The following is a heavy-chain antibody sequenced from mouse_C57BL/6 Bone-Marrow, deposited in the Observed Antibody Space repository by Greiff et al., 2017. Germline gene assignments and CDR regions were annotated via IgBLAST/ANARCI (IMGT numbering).Heavy chain of an antibody. CDR2: ISDGGSYT. Sequence: EVKLVESGGGLVKPGGSLKLSCAASGFTFSSYAMSWVRQTPEKRLEWVATISDGGSYTYYPDNVKGRFTISRDNAKNNLYLQMSHLKSEDTAMYYCARGLTTLLAYWGQGTLVTVSA. J-gene: IGHJ3*01. CDR1: GFTFSSYA. CDR3: ARGLTTLLAY. V-gene: IGHV5-4*03. D-gene: IGHD6-1*01.